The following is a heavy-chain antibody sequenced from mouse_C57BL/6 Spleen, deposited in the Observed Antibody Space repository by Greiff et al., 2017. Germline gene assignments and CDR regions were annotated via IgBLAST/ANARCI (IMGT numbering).Heavy chain of an antibody. J-gene: IGHJ3*01. V-gene: IGHV1-64*01. CDR1: GYTFTSYW. Sequence: VQLQQPGAELVKPGASVKLSCKASGYTFTSYWMHWVKQRPGQGLEWIGMIHPNSGSTNYNEKFKSKATLTVDKSSSTAYMQLSSLTSEDSAVYYCAILYYGNYEGFAYWGQGTLVTVSA. CDR2: IHPNSGST. D-gene: IGHD2-1*01. CDR3: AILYYGNYEGFAY.